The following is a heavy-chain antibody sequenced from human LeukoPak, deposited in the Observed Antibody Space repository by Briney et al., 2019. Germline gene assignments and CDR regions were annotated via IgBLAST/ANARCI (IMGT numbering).Heavy chain of an antibody. J-gene: IGHJ6*02. CDR2: ISGSGGST. CDR1: GFTFSSYA. V-gene: IGHV3-23*01. Sequence: GGSLRLSCAASGFTFSSYAMSWVRQAPGKGLEWVSAISGSGGSTYYADSVKGRFTISRDNSKNTLYLQMNSLRAEETAVYYCAKDAYYYYYYGMDVWGQGTTVTVSS. CDR3: AKDAYYYYYYGMDV.